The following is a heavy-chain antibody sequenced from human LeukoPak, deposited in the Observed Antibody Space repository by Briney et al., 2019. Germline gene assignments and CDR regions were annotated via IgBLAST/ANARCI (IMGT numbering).Heavy chain of an antibody. CDR2: IKQDGSEK. D-gene: IGHD3-22*01. V-gene: IGHV3-7*01. Sequence: GGSLRLSCAASGFTFSSYWMSWVRQAPGKGLEWMANIKQDGSEKYYVDSVKGRFTISRDNAKNSLYLQMNSLRADDTAVYYCARDFGFSPSSGYSFDYWGQGTLVTVSS. CDR3: ARDFGFSPSSGYSFDY. J-gene: IGHJ4*02. CDR1: GFTFSSYW.